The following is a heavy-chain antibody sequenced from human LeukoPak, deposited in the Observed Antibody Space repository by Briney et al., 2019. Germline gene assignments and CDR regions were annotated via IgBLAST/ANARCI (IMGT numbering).Heavy chain of an antibody. CDR3: AKIGSSWHFGYSDY. CDR2: ISVNGGSI. D-gene: IGHD6-13*01. Sequence: PGGFLRLSCAASGFSFSTYAMSWVRQAPGEGLEWVSAISVNGGSIDYADSVKGRFTISRDNSRNTLYLQMNSLRAEDTAVYYCAKIGSSWHFGYSDYWGQGTLVTVSS. V-gene: IGHV3-23*01. J-gene: IGHJ4*02. CDR1: GFSFSTYA.